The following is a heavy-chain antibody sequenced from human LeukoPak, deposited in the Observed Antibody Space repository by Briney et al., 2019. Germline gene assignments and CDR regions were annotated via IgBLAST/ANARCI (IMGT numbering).Heavy chain of an antibody. J-gene: IGHJ6*02. D-gene: IGHD4-17*01. CDR2: ISYDGSNK. Sequence: GRSLRLSCAASGFTFSSYGMHWVSQAPGKGLEWVAVISYDGSNKYYADSVKGRFTISRDNSKNTLYLQMNSLRAEDTAVYYCVKEQLVYGDYDSSYYYGMHVWGQGTTVTVSS. CDR3: VKEQLVYGDYDSSYYYGMHV. V-gene: IGHV3-30*18. CDR1: GFTFSSYG.